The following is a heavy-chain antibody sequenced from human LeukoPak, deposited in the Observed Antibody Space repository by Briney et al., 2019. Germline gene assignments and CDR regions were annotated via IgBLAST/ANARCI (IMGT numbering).Heavy chain of an antibody. D-gene: IGHD3-16*01. CDR2: INSDGSSR. CDR3: ARASNPFGGYYNGMDV. Sequence: PGGSLRLSCAASGFTFSSYWMHWVRQVPGKGLVWVSRINSDGSSRGYADSVKGRFTISRDNAKNTLYLQMNSLRAEDTAVFFCARASNPFGGYYNGMDVWGQGTQVTVSS. V-gene: IGHV3-74*01. CDR1: GFTFSSYW. J-gene: IGHJ6*02.